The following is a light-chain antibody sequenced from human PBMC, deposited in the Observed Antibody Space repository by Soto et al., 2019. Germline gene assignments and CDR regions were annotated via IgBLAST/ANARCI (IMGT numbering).Light chain of an antibody. V-gene: IGKV3D-15*01. J-gene: IGKJ5*01. Sequence: MTHSLSTLYASVGDRVTSTCRASQSVSSYLAWYQQKPGQAPRLLIYDASNRATGIPDRFSGSGSGTEFTLTISSLQSEDFAVYYCQQYNNWPLTFVQGDTTGD. CDR3: QQYNNWPLT. CDR2: DAS. CDR1: QSVSSY.